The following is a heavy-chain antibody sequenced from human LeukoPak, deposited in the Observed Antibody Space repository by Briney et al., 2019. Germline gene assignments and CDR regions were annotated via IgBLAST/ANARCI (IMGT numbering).Heavy chain of an antibody. J-gene: IGHJ4*02. CDR1: GYTFTGYY. Sequence: ASVKVSCKASGYTFTGYYMHWVRQAPGQGLEWMGRINPNSGDTNYAQKFQGRVTMTRDTSISTAYMELSRLRSDDTAVYYCARVSSIAARTFDYWGQGTLVTVSS. CDR3: ARVSSIAARTFDY. CDR2: INPNSGDT. D-gene: IGHD6-6*01. V-gene: IGHV1-2*02.